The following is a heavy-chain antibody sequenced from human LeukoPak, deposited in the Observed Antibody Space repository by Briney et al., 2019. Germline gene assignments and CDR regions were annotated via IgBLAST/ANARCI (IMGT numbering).Heavy chain of an antibody. CDR3: TTFAYCGGDCHYFDY. CDR2: IKSKTDGGTT. Sequence: PGGSLRLSCAASGFTFSNAWMSWVRQAPGKGLEWVGRIKSKTDGGTTDYAAPVKGRFTISRDDSKNTLYLQMNSLKTEDTAVYYCTTFAYCGGDCHYFDYWGQGTLVTVSS. D-gene: IGHD2-21*02. V-gene: IGHV3-15*01. CDR1: GFTFSNAW. J-gene: IGHJ4*02.